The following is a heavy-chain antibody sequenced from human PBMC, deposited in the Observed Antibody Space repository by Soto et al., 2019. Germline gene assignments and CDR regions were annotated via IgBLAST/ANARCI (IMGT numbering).Heavy chain of an antibody. V-gene: IGHV1-69*02. D-gene: IGHD3-10*01. Sequence: QVQLVQSGAEVKKPGSSVKVSCKASGGTFSSYTISWVRQAPGQGLEWMGRIIPILGIANYAQKFQGRVTITADKSTSTAYMELSSLRSEDTAVYYCASGREFEGAFDIWGQGTMVTVSS. CDR2: IIPILGIA. CDR3: ASGREFEGAFDI. CDR1: GGTFSSYT. J-gene: IGHJ3*02.